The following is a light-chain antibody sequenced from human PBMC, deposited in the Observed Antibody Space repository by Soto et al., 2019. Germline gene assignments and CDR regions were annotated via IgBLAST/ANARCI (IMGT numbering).Light chain of an antibody. CDR2: DAS. J-gene: IGKJ4*01. V-gene: IGKV3-11*01. CDR3: QQRSNWPPLT. Sequence: ETVLTQSPATLSLSPGERATLSCRATQSVDTKLVWYQQRPAQAPRLLIYDASNKATGVPARFSGSGSGTDFTLTISSREPEDSAVYYCQQRSNWPPLTFGGGTKVEIK. CDR1: QSVDTK.